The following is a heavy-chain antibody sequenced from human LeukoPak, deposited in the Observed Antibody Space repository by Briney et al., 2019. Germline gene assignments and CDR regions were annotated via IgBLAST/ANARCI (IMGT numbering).Heavy chain of an antibody. V-gene: IGHV4-59*01. CDR1: GGSMSNYY. CDR2: IYYRGST. Sequence: PSETLSLTCTVSGGSMSNYYWSWIRQPPGKGLDWIGYIYYRGSTNYNPSLKSRVTISLDTSKNQFSLKVTSVTAADTAVYYCASGGPKGPRYNWNDGGKFNYWGQGTLVTVSS. CDR3: ASGGPKGPRYNWNDGGKFNY. D-gene: IGHD1-20*01. J-gene: IGHJ4*02.